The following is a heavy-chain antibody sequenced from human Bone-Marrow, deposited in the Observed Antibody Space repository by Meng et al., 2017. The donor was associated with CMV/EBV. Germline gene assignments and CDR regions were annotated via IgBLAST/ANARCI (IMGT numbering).Heavy chain of an antibody. Sequence: SFSGYYWSWIRQPPGKGLEWIGEINHSGSTNYNPSLKSRVTISVDTSKNQFSLKLSPVTAADTAVYYCARGSTKGLIRFLEWLSFDYWGQGTLVTVSS. D-gene: IGHD3-3*01. V-gene: IGHV4-34*01. CDR2: INHSGST. CDR3: ARGSTKGLIRFLEWLSFDY. J-gene: IGHJ4*02. CDR1: SFSGYY.